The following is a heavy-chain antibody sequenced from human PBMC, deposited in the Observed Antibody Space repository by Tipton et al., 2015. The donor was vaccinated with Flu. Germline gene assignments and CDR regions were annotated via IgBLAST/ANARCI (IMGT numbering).Heavy chain of an antibody. J-gene: IGHJ4*02. CDR3: ARSLIVVSAWDY. V-gene: IGHV1-46*01. CDR2: VNPSNGRT. D-gene: IGHD3-22*01. Sequence: QSGAEVKEPGASVKISCKASGYTFTGYYLHWVRQAPGRGFEFMGLVNPSNGRTYYAHNFQGRLTVTSDTSTSTVYMHLSSLRSEDTAVYYCARSLIVVSAWDYWGQGTLLTVSS. CDR1: GYTFTGYY.